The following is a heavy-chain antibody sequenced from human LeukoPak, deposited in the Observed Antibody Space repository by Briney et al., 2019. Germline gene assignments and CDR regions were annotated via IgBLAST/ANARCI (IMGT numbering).Heavy chain of an antibody. Sequence: PGGSLRLSCAASGFTFSSYAMHWVRQAPGKGLEWVAVISYDGSNKYYADSVKGRFTISRDNSKNTLYLQMNSLRAEDTAVYYCARGGAIAVSTFDYWGQGTLVTVS. V-gene: IGHV3-30*04. CDR3: ARGGAIAVSTFDY. CDR1: GFTFSSYA. J-gene: IGHJ4*02. CDR2: ISYDGSNK. D-gene: IGHD2-15*01.